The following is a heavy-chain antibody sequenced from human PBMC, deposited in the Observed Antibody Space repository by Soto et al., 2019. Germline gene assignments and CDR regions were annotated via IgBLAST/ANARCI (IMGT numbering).Heavy chain of an antibody. D-gene: IGHD2-21*01. V-gene: IGHV3-30*03. J-gene: IGHJ6*02. CDR3: AGRTVIRPLYYYYGMDV. Sequence: PGGSLRLSCAASGFTFSSYGMHWVRQAPGKGLEWVAVISYDGSNKYYADSVKGRFTISRDNSKNTLYLQMNSLRAEDTAVYYCAGRTVIRPLYYYYGMDVWGQGTTVTVSS. CDR1: GFTFSSYG. CDR2: ISYDGSNK.